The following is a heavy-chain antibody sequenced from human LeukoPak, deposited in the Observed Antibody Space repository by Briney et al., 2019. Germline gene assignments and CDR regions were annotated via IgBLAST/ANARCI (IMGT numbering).Heavy chain of an antibody. CDR1: GFTFSSYS. J-gene: IGHJ6*02. V-gene: IGHV3-48*04. Sequence: PGGSLRLSCAASGFTFSSYSMNWVRQAPGKGLEWVSYISSSSSAIYYADSVKGRFTISRDNAKNSLYLQMNSLRAEDTAVYYCARDARYGSDPPYYYYYGMDVWGQGTTVTVSS. CDR3: ARDARYGSDPPYYYYYGMDV. D-gene: IGHD3-10*01. CDR2: ISSSSSAI.